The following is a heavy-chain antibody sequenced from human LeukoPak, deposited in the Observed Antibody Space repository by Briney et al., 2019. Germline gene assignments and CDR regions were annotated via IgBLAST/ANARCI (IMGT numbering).Heavy chain of an antibody. V-gene: IGHV3-74*01. CDR3: ARASHKLSLNWYLY. D-gene: IGHD1-7*01. CDR2: INSDGSST. J-gene: IGHJ4*02. Sequence: GGSLRLSCAASGFTFSSYGMSWVRQAPGKGLVWVSRINSDGSSTSYADSVKGRFTISRDNAKNTLYLQMNSLRAEDTAVYYCARASHKLSLNWYLYWGQGTLVTVSS. CDR1: GFTFSSYG.